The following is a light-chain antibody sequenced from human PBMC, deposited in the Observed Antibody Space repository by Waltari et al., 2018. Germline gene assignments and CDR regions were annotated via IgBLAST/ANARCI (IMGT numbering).Light chain of an antibody. Sequence: QTVVTQEPSFSVSPGGTVTLTCGLTSGSVSRNYYPSWYQQTPGQAPRTLIYNTNIRSSGVPDRFSGSILGNKAALTITGAQADDESDYYCVVYMGSDIWVFGGGTKLTVL. V-gene: IGLV8-61*01. CDR3: VVYMGSDIWV. CDR1: SGSVSRNYY. CDR2: NTN. J-gene: IGLJ3*02.